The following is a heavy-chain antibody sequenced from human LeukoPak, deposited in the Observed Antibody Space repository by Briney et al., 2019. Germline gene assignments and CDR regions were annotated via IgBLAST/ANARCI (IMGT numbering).Heavy chain of an antibody. V-gene: IGHV3-33*01. CDR2: TWYDGSNK. Sequence: GGSLRLFCAASGFTFSSYGMHWVRQAPGKGLEWVAATWYDGSNKYYADSVKGRFTISRDNSKNTLYLQMNSLRAEDTAVYYCARVGYTSGWFRNWGQGTLVTVSS. J-gene: IGHJ4*02. CDR1: GFTFSSYG. CDR3: ARVGYTSGWFRN. D-gene: IGHD6-19*01.